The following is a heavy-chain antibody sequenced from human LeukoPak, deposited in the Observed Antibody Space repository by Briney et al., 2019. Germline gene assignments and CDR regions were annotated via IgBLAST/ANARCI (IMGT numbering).Heavy chain of an antibody. V-gene: IGHV4-34*01. CDR1: GGSFSGYY. CDR3: ARDMGANYFDIAFDI. D-gene: IGHD1-26*01. CDR2: INHSGST. Sequence: SETLSLTCAVYGGSFSGYYWSWIRQPPGKGLEWIGEINHSGSTNYNPSLKSRVTISVDTSKNQFSLKLSSVTAADTAVYYCARDMGANYFDIAFDIWGQGTMVTVSS. J-gene: IGHJ3*02.